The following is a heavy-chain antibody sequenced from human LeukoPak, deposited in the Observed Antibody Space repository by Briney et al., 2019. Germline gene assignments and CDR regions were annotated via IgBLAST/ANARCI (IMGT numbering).Heavy chain of an antibody. D-gene: IGHD6-13*01. CDR1: GFTFSSYG. V-gene: IGHV3-30*03. Sequence: GGSLRLSCAASGFTFSSYGMHWVRQAPGKGLEWVAVISYDGSNKYYAGSVKGRFTISRDNSRNTLYLQMNSLRAEDTAVYYCVGSWAFVYWGQGTLVTVSS. CDR2: ISYDGSNK. J-gene: IGHJ4*02. CDR3: VGSWAFVY.